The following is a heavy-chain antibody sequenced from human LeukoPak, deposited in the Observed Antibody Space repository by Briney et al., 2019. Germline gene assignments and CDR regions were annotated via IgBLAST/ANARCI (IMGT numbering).Heavy chain of an antibody. CDR1: GYTFTSYD. Sequence: ASVKVSCKASGYTFTSYDINWVRQAPGQGLEWMGWMNPNSGNTGYAQKCQGRVTMTRNTSISTAYMELSSLRSEDTAVYYCARGRITIFGVVKGPDNWFDPWGQGTLVTVSS. J-gene: IGHJ5*02. V-gene: IGHV1-8*01. D-gene: IGHD3-3*01. CDR2: MNPNSGNT. CDR3: ARGRITIFGVVKGPDNWFDP.